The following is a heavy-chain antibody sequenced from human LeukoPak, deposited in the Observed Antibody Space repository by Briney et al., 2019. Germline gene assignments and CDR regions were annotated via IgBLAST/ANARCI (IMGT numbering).Heavy chain of an antibody. CDR2: ITPFGRT. CDR3: ASIYGDYSDFDY. Sequence: SETLSLTCAVYGGSSSSYYWSWIRQPPGKGLEWIAEITPFGRTNYNPSLKSRLSISVDTSKNQFSLKLSSVTAADTAVYYCASIYGDYSDFDYWGQGTLVTVSS. V-gene: IGHV4-34*01. J-gene: IGHJ4*02. CDR1: GGSSSSYY. D-gene: IGHD4-17*01.